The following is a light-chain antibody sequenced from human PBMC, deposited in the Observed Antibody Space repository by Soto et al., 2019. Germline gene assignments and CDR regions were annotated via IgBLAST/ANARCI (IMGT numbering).Light chain of an antibody. CDR2: GAS. J-gene: IGKJ1*01. CDR3: QRYATSPWT. Sequence: EIVLTQSPGTLSLSPGERATLSCRASQSVSDSYLAWYQRKPGQAPRLLIYGASNRLTGIPDRFSGSGSGTDFTLTISRLEREDFAVYYCQRYATSPWTFGQGTKVEIK. V-gene: IGKV3-20*01. CDR1: QSVSDSY.